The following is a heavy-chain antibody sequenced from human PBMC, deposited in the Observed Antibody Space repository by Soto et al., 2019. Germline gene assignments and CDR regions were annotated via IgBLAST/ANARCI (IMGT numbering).Heavy chain of an antibody. V-gene: IGHV1-3*04. Sequence: QVQLVQSGAEVKKPGASVKVSCKASGYSFTSYTMYWVRQAPGQRLEWMGWINTGNGNTKYSQNFQGRVTITRDTSASTAYMELSNLRSEDTAVYYWARSTALDAFAIWGQGAMVTVSS. CDR2: INTGNGNT. D-gene: IGHD4-17*01. CDR3: ARSTALDAFAI. CDR1: GYSFTSYT. J-gene: IGHJ3*02.